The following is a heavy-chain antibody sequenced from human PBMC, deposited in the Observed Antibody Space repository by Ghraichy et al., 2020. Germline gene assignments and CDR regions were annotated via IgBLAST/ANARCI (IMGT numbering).Heavy chain of an antibody. V-gene: IGHV4-4*02. CDR2: VFHSGST. J-gene: IGHJ5*02. D-gene: IGHD3-22*01. CDR3: ARGIRVNYDSRGAWFDP. CDR1: GGSIISNNW. Sequence: SETLSLTCAVSGGSIISNNWWSWVRQPPGKGQEWIGEVFHSGSTNYNPSLNSRVTVSIDKSRNQFSLRLSSVTAADTAVYFCARGIRVNYDSRGAWFDPWGRGTLVTVSS.